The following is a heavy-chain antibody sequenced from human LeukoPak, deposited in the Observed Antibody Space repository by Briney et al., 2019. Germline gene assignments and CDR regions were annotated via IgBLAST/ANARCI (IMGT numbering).Heavy chain of an antibody. Sequence: GGSLRLSCAASGFTFSSYAMSWVRQAPGKGLEWVSAISGSGGSTYYADSVKSRFTISRDNSKNTLYLQMNSLRAEDTAVYYCAKVFEDIVVVVAAIFDYWGQGTLVTVSS. CDR3: AKVFEDIVVVVAAIFDY. CDR2: ISGSGGST. CDR1: GFTFSSYA. D-gene: IGHD2-15*01. V-gene: IGHV3-23*01. J-gene: IGHJ4*02.